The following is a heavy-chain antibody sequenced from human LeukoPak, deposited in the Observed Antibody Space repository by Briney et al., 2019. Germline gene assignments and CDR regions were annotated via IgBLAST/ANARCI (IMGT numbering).Heavy chain of an antibody. CDR1: GYTFTGYY. V-gene: IGHV1-2*02. J-gene: IGHJ6*02. Sequence: ASVKVSCKASGYTFTGYYMHWVRQAPGQGLEWMGWINPNSGGTNYAQKFQGRVTMTRDTSISTAYMELSRLRSDDTAVYYCARVHDSSGYRYCYYGMDVWGQGTTVTVSS. D-gene: IGHD3-22*01. CDR3: ARVHDSSGYRYCYYGMDV. CDR2: INPNSGGT.